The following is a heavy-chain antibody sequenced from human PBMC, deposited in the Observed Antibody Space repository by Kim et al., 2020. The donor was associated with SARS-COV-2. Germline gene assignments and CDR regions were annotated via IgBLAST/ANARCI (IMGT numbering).Heavy chain of an antibody. CDR3: AKDWIRWYYYGLDV. J-gene: IGHJ6*02. CDR2: K. V-gene: IGHV3-30*02. Sequence: KYYGESVEGRFTVSRDNSKNTVYLQMNSLRVEDTVVYYCAKDWIRWYYYGLDVWGQGTTVAVSS. D-gene: IGHD2-2*03.